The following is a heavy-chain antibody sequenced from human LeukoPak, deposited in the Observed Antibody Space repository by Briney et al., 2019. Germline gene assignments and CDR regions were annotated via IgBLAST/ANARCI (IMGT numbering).Heavy chain of an antibody. J-gene: IGHJ4*02. CDR2: INSDGSSI. V-gene: IGHV3-74*01. Sequence: PGGSLRLSCVASVFTFNEYWMYWARHAPGRGLVSVSRINSDGSSISYADPVKGRFTISRDNAESTLHLQMNSLRAEDTGVYYCAREQWLAPPPDSWGQGTLVTVSS. CDR3: AREQWLAPPPDS. CDR1: VFTFNEYW. D-gene: IGHD6-19*01.